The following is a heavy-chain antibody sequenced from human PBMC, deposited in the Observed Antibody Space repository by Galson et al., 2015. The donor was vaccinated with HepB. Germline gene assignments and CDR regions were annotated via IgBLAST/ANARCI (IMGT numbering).Heavy chain of an antibody. J-gene: IGHJ4*02. CDR2: ISSNGGST. CDR1: GFTFSSYA. Sequence: SLRLSCAASGFTFSSYAMHWVRQAPGKGLEYVSAISSNGGSTYYADSVKGRFTISRDNSKNTLYLQMSSLRAEDTAVYYCVKGGYTAMGYQYVDYWGQGTLFTVSS. CDR3: VKGGYTAMGYQYVDY. D-gene: IGHD5-18*01. V-gene: IGHV3-64D*06.